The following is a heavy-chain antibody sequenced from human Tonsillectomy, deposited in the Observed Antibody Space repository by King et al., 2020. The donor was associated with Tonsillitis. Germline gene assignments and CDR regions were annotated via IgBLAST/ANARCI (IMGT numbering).Heavy chain of an antibody. CDR3: ARCPYYDFWSGYTYYFDY. Sequence: VQLVQSGAEVKKPGSSVKVSCKASGGTFSSYAISWVRQAPGQGLEWMGGIIPIFGTANYAQKFQGRVTITADESTSTAYMELSSLRSEDTAVYYCARCPYYDFWSGYTYYFDYWGQGTLVTVSS. V-gene: IGHV1-69*01. D-gene: IGHD3-3*01. CDR1: GGTFSSYA. CDR2: IIPIFGTA. J-gene: IGHJ4*02.